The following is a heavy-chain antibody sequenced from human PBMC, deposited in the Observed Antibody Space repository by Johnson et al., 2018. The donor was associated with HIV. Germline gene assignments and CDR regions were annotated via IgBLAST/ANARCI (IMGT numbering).Heavy chain of an antibody. V-gene: IGHV3-33*06. J-gene: IGHJ3*02. CDR1: GFTFSSYG. CDR2: IWYDGSNK. D-gene: IGHD3-22*01. Sequence: VQLVESGGGVVQPGRSLRLSCAASGFTFSSYGMHWVRQAPGRGLEWVAVIWYDGSNKYYADSVKGRFTISRDNSKNTLYLQMNSLRAEDTAVYYCAKGDYYESRAAFDIWGQGTMVTVSS. CDR3: AKGDYYESRAAFDI.